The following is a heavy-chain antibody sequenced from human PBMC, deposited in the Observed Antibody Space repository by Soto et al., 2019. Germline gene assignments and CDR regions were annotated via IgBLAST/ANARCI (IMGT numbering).Heavy chain of an antibody. J-gene: IGHJ3*01. CDR3: ARNVGGARAFDV. V-gene: IGHV3-11*06. Sequence: GGSLILSCAASAFSFSDSYLSWIRQAPGKGLEWVSYISSGSRYTVYADSVKGRFTISRDNAKDSLYLQMNSLRAEDTAVYYCARNVGGARAFDVWGQGTLVTXSS. CDR1: AFSFSDSY. CDR2: ISSGSRYT. D-gene: IGHD2-21*01.